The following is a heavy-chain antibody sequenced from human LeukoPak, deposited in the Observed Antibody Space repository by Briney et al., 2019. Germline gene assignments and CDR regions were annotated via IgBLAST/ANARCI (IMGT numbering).Heavy chain of an antibody. CDR3: ARDRASQAAAGTSFYFDY. V-gene: IGHV3-30*04. D-gene: IGHD6-13*01. J-gene: IGHJ4*02. CDR1: GFTFSSYA. CDR2: ISYDGSNK. Sequence: GGSLRLSCAASGFTFSSYAMHWVRQAPGKGLEWVAVISYDGSNKYYADSVKGRFTISRDNSKNTLYLQMNSLRAEDTAVYYCARDRASQAAAGTSFYFDYWGQGTLVTVSS.